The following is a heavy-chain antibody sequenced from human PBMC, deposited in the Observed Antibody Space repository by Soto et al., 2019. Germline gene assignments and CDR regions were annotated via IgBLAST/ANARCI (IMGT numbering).Heavy chain of an antibody. J-gene: IGHJ6*02. CDR3: ARGGYCNSTTCYRYGMDV. CDR1: GFTFSSYT. CDR2: VSYDGSNK. D-gene: IGHD2-2*03. Sequence: GGSLRLSCAASGFTFSSYTMHWVRQAPGKGLEWVAVVSYDGSNKYYADSVKGRFTISRDSSKNTLNLQVNSLRAEDTAVYYCARGGYCNSTTCYRYGMDVWGQGTTVTVSS. V-gene: IGHV3-30-3*01.